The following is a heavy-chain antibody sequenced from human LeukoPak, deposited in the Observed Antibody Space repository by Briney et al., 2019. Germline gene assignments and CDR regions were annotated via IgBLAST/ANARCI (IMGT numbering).Heavy chain of an antibody. D-gene: IGHD3-10*01. Sequence: ASVTVSCKASGYTFTSYYMHWVRQAPGQGLEWVGIINPSGGSTSYAQKFQGRVTMTRDMSTSTVYMELSSLRSEDTAVYYCARGNVLLWFGELRPYNWFDPWGQGTLVTVSS. CDR2: INPSGGST. CDR1: GYTFTSYY. J-gene: IGHJ5*02. CDR3: ARGNVLLWFGELRPYNWFDP. V-gene: IGHV1-46*01.